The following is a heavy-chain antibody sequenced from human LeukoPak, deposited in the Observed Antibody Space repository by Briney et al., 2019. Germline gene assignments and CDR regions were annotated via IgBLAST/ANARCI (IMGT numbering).Heavy chain of an antibody. Sequence: GGSLRLSCTASGLTFSHAWMSWVRQAPGKGLEWVGLIKSKTDGGTTDYAAPVKGRFTMSRDDSKYTLYLQMNSLKTEDTAVYYCTTTGTYFPFDFWGQGTPVTVSS. J-gene: IGHJ4*02. V-gene: IGHV3-15*01. CDR3: TTTGTYFPFDF. CDR1: GLTFSHAW. CDR2: IKSKTDGGTT. D-gene: IGHD1-26*01.